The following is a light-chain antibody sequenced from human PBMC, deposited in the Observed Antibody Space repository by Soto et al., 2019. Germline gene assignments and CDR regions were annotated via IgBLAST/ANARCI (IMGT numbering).Light chain of an antibody. CDR2: KAS. J-gene: IGKJ1*01. CDR1: QTISSW. Sequence: DIQMTKSPSTLSGSVGDRVTITCRASQTISSWLAWYQQKQGKGPKLLIYKASTLKSGVPSRFSGSGSGTELTITISSLQPDDFETYDCQHYNSYSEAFGQGTKVDIK. V-gene: IGKV1-5*03. CDR3: QHYNSYSEA.